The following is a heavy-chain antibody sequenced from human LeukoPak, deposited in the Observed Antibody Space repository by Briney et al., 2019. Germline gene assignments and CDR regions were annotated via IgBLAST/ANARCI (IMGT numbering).Heavy chain of an antibody. D-gene: IGHD2-8*01. CDR3: AKDWHNGDDPLFDY. V-gene: IGHV3-7*05. Sequence: GGSRRLSCVVAGFTFSSHSMSWVRQASGEGRGWVADSTREGSPAYYVNSVKGRSSISSDNAKTSLYLQMNSLRAEDTAVYYCAKDWHNGDDPLFDYWGQGTVVTVSS. J-gene: IGHJ4*02. CDR1: GFTFSSHS. CDR2: STREGSPA.